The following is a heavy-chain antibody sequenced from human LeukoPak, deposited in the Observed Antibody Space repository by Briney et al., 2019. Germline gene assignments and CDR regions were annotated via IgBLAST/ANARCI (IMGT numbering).Heavy chain of an antibody. CDR2: ISGSGSTT. Sequence: GGSLRLACAASGFTFSSYAMSWVRQAPGEGLEWVSTISGSGSTTYSAGSVNCRFTISIHSSKNTLYLQMYSLRAEDTAVYFCAKGYWNAQLGFDYWGQGTLVTVSS. CDR3: AKGYWNAQLGFDY. J-gene: IGHJ4*02. D-gene: IGHD1-1*01. V-gene: IGHV3-23*01. CDR1: GFTFSSYA.